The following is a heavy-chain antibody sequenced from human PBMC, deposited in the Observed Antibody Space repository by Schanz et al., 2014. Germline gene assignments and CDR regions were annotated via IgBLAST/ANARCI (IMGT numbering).Heavy chain of an antibody. CDR2: IIPITGIT. CDR1: GDTFRSYT. Sequence: QVQLVQSGAEAKKPGSSVKVSCKASGDTFRSYTINWERHAPGQGLEWMGRIIPITGITNYAEKFQGGVTFTADKSTSTAFLEVNSLRSEDTAVYYCARTGYDPSLTHWGQGTLVTVSS. D-gene: IGHD5-12*01. CDR3: ARTGYDPSLTH. J-gene: IGHJ4*02. V-gene: IGHV1-69*02.